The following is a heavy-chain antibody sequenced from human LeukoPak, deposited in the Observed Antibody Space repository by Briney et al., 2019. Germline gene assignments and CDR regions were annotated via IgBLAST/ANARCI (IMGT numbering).Heavy chain of an antibody. CDR3: ARDGGCSSTSCYSGFDP. D-gene: IGHD2-2*02. CDR1: GFTFSNAW. V-gene: IGHV3-11*04. CDR2: ISSSGSTI. J-gene: IGHJ5*02. Sequence: GGSLRLSCAASGFTFSNAWMSWVRQAPGKGLEWVSYISSSGSTIYYADSVKGRFTISRDNAKNSLYLQMNSLRAEDTAVYYCARDGGCSSTSCYSGFDPWGQGTLVTVSS.